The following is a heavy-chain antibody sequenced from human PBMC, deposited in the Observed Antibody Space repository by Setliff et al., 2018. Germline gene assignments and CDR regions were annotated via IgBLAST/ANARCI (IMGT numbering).Heavy chain of an antibody. CDR3: ATGDFYYYMVV. CDR2: INHSGST. J-gene: IGHJ6*03. V-gene: IGHV4-34*01. Sequence: SETLSLTCAVYGGSFSGYYWSWIRQPPGKGLEWIGEINHSGSTNYNPSLKSRVTISVDTSKNQFSLKLSSVTAADTAVYFCATGDFYYYMVVWGKGTTVTVSS. CDR1: GGSFSGYY.